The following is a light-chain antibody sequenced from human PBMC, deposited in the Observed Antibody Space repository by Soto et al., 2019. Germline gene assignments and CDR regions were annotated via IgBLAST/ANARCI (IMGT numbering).Light chain of an antibody. J-gene: IGLJ1*01. CDR1: SSDIGGYNY. V-gene: IGLV2-14*03. CDR2: DVI. CDR3: FSYTSTTIHV. Sequence: QSALTQPASVSGSPGQSITISCTGTSSDIGGYNYVSWYQHHPGKAPQLIIFDVINRPSGVSNRFSGSKSGNTASLTIFGLQAEDEADYYCFSYTSTTIHVFGSGTKLTVL.